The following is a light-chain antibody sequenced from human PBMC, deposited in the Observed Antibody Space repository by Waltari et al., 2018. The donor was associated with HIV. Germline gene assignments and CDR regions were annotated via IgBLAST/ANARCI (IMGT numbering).Light chain of an antibody. Sequence: QAVVTQEPSLTVSPGGTVTLTCASSSGAVTSGHCPYWFKRRPGQAPKTLSYDTRCRHSWTAARFSGSLRGGKAALTLSGAQFEDEADYFCLLAFNGVVVFGGGTTLTVL. CDR3: LLAFNGVVV. J-gene: IGLJ2*01. V-gene: IGLV7-46*01. CDR2: DTR. CDR1: SGAVTSGHC.